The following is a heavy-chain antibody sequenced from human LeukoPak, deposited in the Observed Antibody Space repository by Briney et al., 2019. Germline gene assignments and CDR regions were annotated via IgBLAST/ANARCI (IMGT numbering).Heavy chain of an antibody. CDR3: ARYYDFWSGLLANWFDP. CDR1: GGSISSGDYY. J-gene: IGHJ5*02. D-gene: IGHD3-3*01. CDR2: IYYSEST. Sequence: PSETLSLTCTVSGGSISSGDYYWSWIRQPPGKGLEWIGYIYYSESTYYNPSLKSRVTISVDTSKNQFSLKLSSVTAADTAVYYCARYYDFWSGLLANWFDPWGQGTLVTVSS. V-gene: IGHV4-30-4*08.